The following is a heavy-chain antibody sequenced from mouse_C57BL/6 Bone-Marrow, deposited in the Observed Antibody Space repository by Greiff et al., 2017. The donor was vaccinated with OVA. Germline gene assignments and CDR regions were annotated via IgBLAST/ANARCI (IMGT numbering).Heavy chain of an antibody. J-gene: IGHJ1*03. Sequence: DVKLVESGGGLVKPGGSLKLSCAASGFTFSDYGMHWVRQAPEKGLEWVAYISSGSSTIYYADTVKGRFTISRDNAKNTLFLQMTSLRSEDTAMYYFARRTTVVYWYFDVWGTGTTVTVSS. CDR3: ARRTTVVYWYFDV. CDR2: ISSGSSTI. D-gene: IGHD1-1*01. V-gene: IGHV5-17*01. CDR1: GFTFSDYG.